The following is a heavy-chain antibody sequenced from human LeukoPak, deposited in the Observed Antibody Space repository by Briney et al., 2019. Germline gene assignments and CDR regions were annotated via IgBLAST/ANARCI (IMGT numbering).Heavy chain of an antibody. CDR1: GFTFSSYA. J-gene: IGHJ4*02. CDR3: AKSSYYYDSSGYYE. Sequence: GGSLRLSCAASGFTFSSYAMSWVRQAPGKGLEWVSAISGSGGSTYYADSVKGRFTISRDNSKNTLYLQMNSLRAEDTAVYYCAKSSYYYDSSGYYEWGQGTLVTVSS. V-gene: IGHV3-23*01. D-gene: IGHD3-22*01. CDR2: ISGSGGST.